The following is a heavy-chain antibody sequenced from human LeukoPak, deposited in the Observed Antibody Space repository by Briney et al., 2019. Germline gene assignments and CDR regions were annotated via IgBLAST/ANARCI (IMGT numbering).Heavy chain of an antibody. CDR3: ARVGYSSGWTHRIYYYYIDV. CDR1: GDSISSGDYY. J-gene: IGHJ6*03. D-gene: IGHD6-19*01. V-gene: IGHV4-61*02. CDR2: ISSSGST. Sequence: SETLSLTCTVSGDSISSGDYYWSWIRQPAGKGLEWIGRISSSGSTNYNPSLKSRVTISVDTSKNQFSLKLSSVTAADTAVYYCARVGYSSGWTHRIYYYYIDVWGKGTTVTISS.